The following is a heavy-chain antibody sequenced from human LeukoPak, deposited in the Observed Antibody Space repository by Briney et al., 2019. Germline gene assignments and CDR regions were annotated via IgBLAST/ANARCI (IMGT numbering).Heavy chain of an antibody. CDR2: IIPIFGTA. CDR1: GGTFSSYA. J-gene: IGHJ6*03. D-gene: IGHD5-24*01. CDR3: ARGESDGDGYNNYYYYYYMDV. V-gene: IGHV1-69*01. Sequence: SVKVSCKASGGTFSSYAISWVRQAPGQGLEWMGGIIPIFGTANYAQKFQGRVTITADESTSTAYMELSSLRSEDTAVYYCARGESDGDGYNNYYYYYYMDVWGKGTTVTVSS.